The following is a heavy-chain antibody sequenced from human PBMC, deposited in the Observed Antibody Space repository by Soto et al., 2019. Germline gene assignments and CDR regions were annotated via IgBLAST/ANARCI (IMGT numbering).Heavy chain of an antibody. V-gene: IGHV4-34*01. CDR2: INHSGST. D-gene: IGHD6-13*01. J-gene: IGHJ4*02. Sequence: QVQLQQWGAGLLKPSETLSLTCAVYGGSFSGYYWSWIRQPPGKGLEWIGEINHSGSTNYNPSLKSRVTISVDTSKNQFSLKLSSVTAADTAVYYCARGATNGSSWYLLYWGQGTLVTVSS. CDR3: ARGATNGSSWYLLY. CDR1: GGSFSGYY.